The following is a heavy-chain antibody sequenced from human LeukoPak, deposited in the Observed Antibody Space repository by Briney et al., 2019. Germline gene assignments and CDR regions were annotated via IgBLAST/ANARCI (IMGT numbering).Heavy chain of an antibody. J-gene: IGHJ4*02. Sequence: PSETLSLTCTVSGGSISSSSYYWGWIRQPPGKGLEWIGIIYYSGSTYYNPSLKSRLTISVDTSTNQFSLKVSSVTAADTAVYYCARHRAGGSGMAVDYWGQGTLVTVSS. CDR2: IYYSGST. D-gene: IGHD3-10*01. CDR3: ARHRAGGSGMAVDY. V-gene: IGHV4-39*01. CDR1: GGSISSSSYY.